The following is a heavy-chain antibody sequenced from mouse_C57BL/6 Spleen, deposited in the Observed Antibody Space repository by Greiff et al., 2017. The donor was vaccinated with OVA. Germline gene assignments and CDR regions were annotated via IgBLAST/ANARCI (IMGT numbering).Heavy chain of an antibody. J-gene: IGHJ1*03. V-gene: IGHV1-47*01. CDR2: FHPYNDDT. D-gene: IGHD1-1*01. Sequence: QVQLQQSGAELVKPGASVKMSCKASGYTFTTYPIEWMKQNHGKSLEWIGNFHPYNDDTKYNEKFKGKATLTVEKSSSTVYLELRRLTSDDSAVYYCARSGDYYGSSYWYFDVWGTGTTVTVSS. CDR1: GYTFTTYP. CDR3: ARSGDYYGSSYWYFDV.